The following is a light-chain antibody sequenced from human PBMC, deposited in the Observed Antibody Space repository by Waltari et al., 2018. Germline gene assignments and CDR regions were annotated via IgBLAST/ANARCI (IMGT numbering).Light chain of an antibody. V-gene: IGKV1-27*01. CDR1: QGISNY. CDR2: AAS. Sequence: DVQMTQSPSSLSPSVGDRVTITCRASQGISNYLAWYQQKPGKVPKLLIYAASTLQSGVPSRFSGSGSGTDFTLKISRVEAEDVGVYYCLQVTHMPPTFGGGTKVEIK. CDR3: LQVTHMPPT. J-gene: IGKJ4*01.